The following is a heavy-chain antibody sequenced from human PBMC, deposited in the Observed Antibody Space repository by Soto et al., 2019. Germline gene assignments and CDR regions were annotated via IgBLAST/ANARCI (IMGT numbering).Heavy chain of an antibody. V-gene: IGHV3-43*01. CDR2: ISWDGGST. CDR3: AKDIGSYGLYWYFDL. Sequence: DVQLVESGGVVVQPGGSLRLSCAASGFTFDDYTMHWVRQAPGKGLEWVSLISWDGGSTYYADSVKGRFTISRDNSKNSLYLQMNSLRTEDTALYYCAKDIGSYGLYWYFDLWGRGTLVTVSS. CDR1: GFTFDDYT. D-gene: IGHD5-18*01. J-gene: IGHJ2*01.